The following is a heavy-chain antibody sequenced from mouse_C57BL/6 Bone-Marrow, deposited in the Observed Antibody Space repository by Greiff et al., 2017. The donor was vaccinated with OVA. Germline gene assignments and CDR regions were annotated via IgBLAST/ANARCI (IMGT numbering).Heavy chain of an antibody. D-gene: IGHD1-1*01. CDR1: GFTFSSYA. J-gene: IGHJ4*01. CDR3: ARWLLRCYEDY. Sequence: EVQLVESGGGLVKPGGSLKLSCAASGFTFSSYAMSWVRQTPEKRLEWVATISDGGSYTYYPDHVKGRFTIARDNAKNNLYLQMSHLKSEDTAMYYCARWLLRCYEDYWGQGTSVTVSS. CDR2: ISDGGSYT. V-gene: IGHV5-4*01.